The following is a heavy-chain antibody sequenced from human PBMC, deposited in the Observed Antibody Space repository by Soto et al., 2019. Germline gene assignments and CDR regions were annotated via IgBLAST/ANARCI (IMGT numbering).Heavy chain of an antibody. CDR3: AREGDNVIGPDAYSFDY. CDR1: GFTFSGYG. D-gene: IGHD3-16*01. V-gene: IGHV3-30*03. Sequence: QVRLVESGGGVVQPGRSLRLSCAASGFTFSGYGMHWVRQAPGKGLQWVAVVSDDGITTYYAESVKGRFTVSRDSSKNSLYMQMNSLRTEDTAVYYCAREGDNVIGPDAYSFDYWGQGTLVTVSS. CDR2: VSDDGITT. J-gene: IGHJ4*02.